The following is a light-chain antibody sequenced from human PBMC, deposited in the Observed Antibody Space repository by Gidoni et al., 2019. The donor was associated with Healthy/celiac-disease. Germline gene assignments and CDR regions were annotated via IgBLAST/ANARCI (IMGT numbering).Light chain of an antibody. CDR1: HSVSSY. CDR3: QQRSNCLYT. V-gene: IGKV3-11*01. Sequence: EIVLTQSPAPPSLSPGERATLSCRASHSVSSYLAWYQQTPGQAPRLLISDASNTATGIPARFSGSASGTDFPLTISSLEPEDVAVYYCQQRSNCLYTFXQXTKLEIK. J-gene: IGKJ2*01. CDR2: DAS.